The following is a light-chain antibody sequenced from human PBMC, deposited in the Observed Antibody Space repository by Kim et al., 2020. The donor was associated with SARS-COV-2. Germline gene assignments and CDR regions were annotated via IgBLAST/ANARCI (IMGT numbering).Light chain of an antibody. Sequence: VSQGQTASITCSGDKLGDKYACWYQQKPGQSPVLVIYQDSKRPSGIPERFSGSNSGNTATLTISGTQAMDEADYYCQAWDSSTGRVFGTGTKVTVL. V-gene: IGLV3-1*01. CDR3: QAWDSSTGRV. J-gene: IGLJ1*01. CDR1: KLGDKY. CDR2: QDS.